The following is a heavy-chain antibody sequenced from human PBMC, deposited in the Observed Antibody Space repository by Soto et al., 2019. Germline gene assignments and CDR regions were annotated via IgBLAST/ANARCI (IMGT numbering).Heavy chain of an antibody. CDR3: ANPTTIFGVGIWFDP. Sequence: ASVKVCCKASGGTFISYAISWVRQAPGQGLEWMGGIIPIFGTANYAQKFQGRVTITADESTSTAYMELSSLRSEDTAVYYCANPTTIFGVGIWFDPWGQGTLVTVS. V-gene: IGHV1-69*13. CDR1: GGTFISYA. J-gene: IGHJ5*02. CDR2: IIPIFGTA. D-gene: IGHD3-3*01.